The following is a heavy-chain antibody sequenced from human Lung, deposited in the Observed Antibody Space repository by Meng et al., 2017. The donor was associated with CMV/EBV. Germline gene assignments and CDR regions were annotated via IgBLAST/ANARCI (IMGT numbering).Heavy chain of an antibody. Sequence: SETXSLXXTASGGSISNYYWSWIRQPPGKGLEWIGYIYYTGSTNSNPSLKSRVTISIDTSKNQFSLKLISVTAADTAMYYCAATALVRGVRGTYFQHWGQGTXVTVSS. CDR3: AATALVRGVRGTYFQH. CDR1: GGSISNYY. D-gene: IGHD3-10*01. J-gene: IGHJ1*01. V-gene: IGHV4-59*01. CDR2: IYYTGST.